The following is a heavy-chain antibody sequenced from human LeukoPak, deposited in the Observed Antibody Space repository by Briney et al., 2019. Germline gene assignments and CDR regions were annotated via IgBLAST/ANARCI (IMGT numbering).Heavy chain of an antibody. Sequence: GGSLRLSCAASGFTFSSYAMNWVRQAPGKGLEWVSGISGGGGGTYYADSVKGRFTISRDNSKNTLYLQMNSLRAEDTAVYYCAKDTQARGDKSGYSDYWGQGTLVTVSS. D-gene: IGHD3-22*01. J-gene: IGHJ4*02. CDR2: ISGGGGGT. CDR3: AKDTQARGDKSGYSDY. V-gene: IGHV3-23*01. CDR1: GFTFSSYA.